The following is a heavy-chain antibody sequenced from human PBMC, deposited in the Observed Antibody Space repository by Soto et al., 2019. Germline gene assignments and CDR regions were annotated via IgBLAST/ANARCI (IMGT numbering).Heavy chain of an antibody. CDR3: ARDTARAMVRIYYGMDV. CDR1: GFTFSSYG. D-gene: IGHD3-10*01. Sequence: GGSLRLSCAASGFTFSSYGMHWVRQAPGKGLKRVAVIWYDGSNKYYADSVKGRFTISRDNSKNTLYLQMNSLRAEDTAVYYCARDTARAMVRIYYGMDVWGQGTTVTVSS. V-gene: IGHV3-33*01. J-gene: IGHJ6*02. CDR2: IWYDGSNK.